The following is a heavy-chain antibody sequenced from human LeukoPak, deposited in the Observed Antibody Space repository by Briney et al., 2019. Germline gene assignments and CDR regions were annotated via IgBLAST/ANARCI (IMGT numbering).Heavy chain of an antibody. D-gene: IGHD3-22*01. J-gene: IGHJ6*03. Sequence: SVKVSCKASGFTFTSSAMQWVRQARGQRLEWIGWIVVGSGNTNYAQKFQERVTITRGMSTSTAYMELSSLRSEDTAVYYCAADANEYYYDSSGFYYYYMDVWGKGTTVTVSS. V-gene: IGHV1-58*02. CDR1: GFTFTSSA. CDR3: AADANEYYYDSSGFYYYYMDV. CDR2: IVVGSGNT.